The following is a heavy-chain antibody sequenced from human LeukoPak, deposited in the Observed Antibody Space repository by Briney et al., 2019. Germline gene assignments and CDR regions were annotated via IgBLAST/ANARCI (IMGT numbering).Heavy chain of an antibody. CDR2: TNPNSGNT. CDR1: GYTFTSYD. Sequence: ASVKVSCKASGYTFTSYDINWVRQATGQGLEWMGWTNPNSGNTGYAQKFQGRVTMTRNTSISTAYMELSSLRSEDTAVYYCARDTPLIAARTTEADAFDIWGQGTMVTVSS. D-gene: IGHD6-13*01. CDR3: ARDTPLIAARTTEADAFDI. J-gene: IGHJ3*02. V-gene: IGHV1-8*01.